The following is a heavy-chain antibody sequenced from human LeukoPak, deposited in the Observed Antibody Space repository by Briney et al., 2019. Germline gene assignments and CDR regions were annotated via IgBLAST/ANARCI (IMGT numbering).Heavy chain of an antibody. J-gene: IGHJ4*02. D-gene: IGHD3-3*02. Sequence: GGSLRFSCAASGFTFDDYAMHWVRQAPGKGLEWVSGISWNSGSIGYADSVKGRFTISRDNAKNSLYLQMNSLRAEDTALYYCVKVALLDLYYFDYWGQGTLVTVSS. CDR2: ISWNSGSI. V-gene: IGHV3-9*01. CDR1: GFTFDDYA. CDR3: VKVALLDLYYFDY.